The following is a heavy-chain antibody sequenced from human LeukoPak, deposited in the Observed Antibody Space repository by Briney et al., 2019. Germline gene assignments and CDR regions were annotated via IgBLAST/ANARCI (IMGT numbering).Heavy chain of an antibody. D-gene: IGHD3-22*01. CDR3: ARAYYYDSSGYYFPPDY. V-gene: IGHV3-33*01. Sequence: GGSLRLSCAASGFTFSSCGMHWVRQAPGKGLEWVAVIWYDGSNKYYADSVKGRFTISRDNSKNTLYVQMNSLRAEDTAVYYCARAYYYDSSGYYFPPDYWGQGTLVTVSS. CDR2: IWYDGSNK. CDR1: GFTFSSCG. J-gene: IGHJ4*02.